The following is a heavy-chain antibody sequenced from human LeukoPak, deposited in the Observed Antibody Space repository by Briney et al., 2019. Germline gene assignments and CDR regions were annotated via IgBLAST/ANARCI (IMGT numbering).Heavy chain of an antibody. V-gene: IGHV1-18*01. D-gene: IGHD2-2*01. CDR1: GYTFTSYG. CDR3: ARGGALGYCSSTSCGRGAFDI. J-gene: IGHJ3*02. Sequence: GASVKVSCKASGYTFTSYGISWVRQAPGQGLEWMGWISAYNGNTNYAQKLQGRVTITADESTSTAYMELSSLRSEDTAVYYCARGGALGYCSSTSCGRGAFDIWGQGTMVTVSS. CDR2: ISAYNGNT.